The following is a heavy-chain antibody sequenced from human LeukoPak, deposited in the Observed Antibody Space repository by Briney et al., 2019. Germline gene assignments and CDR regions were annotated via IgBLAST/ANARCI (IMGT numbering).Heavy chain of an antibody. Sequence: SETLSLTCTVSGGSISSYFWNWIRQPPGKGPEWIGYIYYSESTNYNPSLKSRVTISVETSKTQFSLKLSSVTAADTAVYYCARGLSGSYQMGYWGQETLVTVSS. CDR3: ARGLSGSYQMGY. D-gene: IGHD1-26*01. CDR2: IYYSEST. J-gene: IGHJ4*02. CDR1: GGSISSYF. V-gene: IGHV4-59*01.